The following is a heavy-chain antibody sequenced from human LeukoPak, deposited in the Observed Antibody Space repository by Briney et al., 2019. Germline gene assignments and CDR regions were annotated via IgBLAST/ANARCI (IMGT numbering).Heavy chain of an antibody. V-gene: IGHV4-59*01. D-gene: IGHD3-10*01. CDR2: IYYSGST. Sequence: PSETLSLTWTAAGVSISSYYWRWIRQPPGKGLEWIGDIYYSGSTNYNPSLKSRVTISVDTSKNQFSLKLSSVTAADTAVYYCARFNPMVYYFDYWGQGTLVTVSS. CDR1: GVSISSYY. CDR3: ARFNPMVYYFDY. J-gene: IGHJ4*02.